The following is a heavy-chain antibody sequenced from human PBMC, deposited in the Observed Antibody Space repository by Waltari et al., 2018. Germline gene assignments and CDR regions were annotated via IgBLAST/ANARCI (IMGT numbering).Heavy chain of an antibody. CDR2: IIGGSSGT. D-gene: IGHD1-1*01. J-gene: IGHJ4*02. Sequence: EVQLVESGGGLLQPGGSLRLACAASGFTFSSFAMSWVRQAPGKGLEWVSSIIGGSSGTYYADFVKDRFTISRDNSKNTLYLQMNSLRAEDTALYYCAKRSPSGTYYFDYWGQGTLVTVSS. CDR1: GFTFSSFA. V-gene: IGHV3-23*04. CDR3: AKRSPSGTYYFDY.